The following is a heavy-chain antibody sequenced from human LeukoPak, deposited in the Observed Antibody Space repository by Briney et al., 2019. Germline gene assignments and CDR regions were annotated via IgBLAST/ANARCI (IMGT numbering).Heavy chain of an antibody. J-gene: IGHJ4*02. CDR2: ISGSGGST. CDR1: GFTFSSYA. V-gene: IGHV3-23*01. CDR3: AKTPTYSGSYCPRFHY. D-gene: IGHD1-26*01. Sequence: GGSLRLSCAASGFTFSSYAMSWVRQAPGKGLEWVSGISGSGGSTYYADSVKGRFTISRDNSKNTLYLQMNSLRAEDTAVYYCAKTPTYSGSYCPRFHYWGQGTLVTVSS.